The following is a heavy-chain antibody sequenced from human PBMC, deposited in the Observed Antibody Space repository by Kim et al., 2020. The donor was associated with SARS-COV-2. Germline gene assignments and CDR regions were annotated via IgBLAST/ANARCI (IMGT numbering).Heavy chain of an antibody. V-gene: IGHV3-13*04. J-gene: IGHJ6*02. CDR1: GFTFGGHD. CDR2: IGTAGET. D-gene: IGHD5-18*01. Sequence: GGSLRLSCAASGFTFGGHDMHWVRQGSGKGLEWVSAIGTAGETFSSGYVMGRFIISRENGRNSSFLLMVSLKVGDTAVYYCARGIHQWLGVDVWGQGTTVTVS. CDR3: ARGIHQWLGVDV.